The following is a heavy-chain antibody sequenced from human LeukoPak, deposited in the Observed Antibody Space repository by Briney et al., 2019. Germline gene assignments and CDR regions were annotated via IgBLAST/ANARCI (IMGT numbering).Heavy chain of an antibody. CDR2: ISYDGSTK. J-gene: IGHJ4*02. CDR1: GFTFSSYT. CDR3: AREGYYDGSGYSDAGIDY. V-gene: IGHV3-30*04. D-gene: IGHD3-22*01. Sequence: PAGSLRLSCAASGFTFSSYTMHWIRQAPGKGLEWMAVISYDGSTKYYADSMKGRFTISRDNSKNTLYLQMNSLRAEDTAVYYCAREGYYDGSGYSDAGIDYWGQGSLVTVSS.